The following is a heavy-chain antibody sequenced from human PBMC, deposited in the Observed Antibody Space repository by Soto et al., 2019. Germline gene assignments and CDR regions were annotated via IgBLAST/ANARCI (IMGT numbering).Heavy chain of an antibody. CDR2: IYPGDSDT. J-gene: IGHJ4*01. Sequence: GESLKISCKGSGYSFSNYWIGWVRQMPGRGLEWMGIIYPGDSDTRYSPSFQGQVTISADQSISTAYLLFSTLKAADTAIYYCARPVEAGYRYGYVYWGPGTLVTVFS. CDR3: ARPVEAGYRYGYVY. CDR1: GYSFSNYW. D-gene: IGHD5-18*01. V-gene: IGHV5-51*01.